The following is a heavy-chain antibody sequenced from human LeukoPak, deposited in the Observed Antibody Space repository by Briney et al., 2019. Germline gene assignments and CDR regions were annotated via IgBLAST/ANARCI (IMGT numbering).Heavy chain of an antibody. J-gene: IGHJ5*02. CDR3: ARTTVMTTSFDP. D-gene: IGHD4-17*01. V-gene: IGHV4-34*01. CDR1: GVSFSGYY. Sequence: SETLSLTCAVYGVSFSGYYWSWIRQPPGKGLEWIGEINHSGSTNYNPSPKSRVTISVDKSKNQFPLKLRSVTAADTAVYYCARTTVMTTSFDPWGQGTLVTVSS. CDR2: INHSGST.